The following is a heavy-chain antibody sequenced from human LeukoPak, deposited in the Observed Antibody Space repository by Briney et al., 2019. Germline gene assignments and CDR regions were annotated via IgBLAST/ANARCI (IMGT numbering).Heavy chain of an antibody. Sequence: PSETLSLTCTVSAGFVSNSNYYWGWIRQPPGKGLEWIGSIYYSGNTYDNPSLKSRVTISVDTSKNQFSLKLNSVTAADTAVYYCARVMERPGGFDYWGQGTLVTVSS. V-gene: IGHV4-39*01. CDR3: ARVMERPGGFDY. CDR2: IYYSGNT. J-gene: IGHJ4*02. D-gene: IGHD1-1*01. CDR1: AGFVSNSNYY.